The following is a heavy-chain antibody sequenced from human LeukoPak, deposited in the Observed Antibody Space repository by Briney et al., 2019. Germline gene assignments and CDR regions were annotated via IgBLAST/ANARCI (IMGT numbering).Heavy chain of an antibody. CDR3: ARVRQLLFRGLDY. CDR2: ISYDGSNK. D-gene: IGHD2-2*01. Sequence: SGRSLRRSCAASGFTFSSYAMHWVRQAPGKGLVWGAVISYDGSNKYYADSVKGRFTISRDNSKNTLYLQMNSLRAEDTAVYYCARVRQLLFRGLDYWGQGTLVTVSS. J-gene: IGHJ4*02. CDR1: GFTFSSYA. V-gene: IGHV3-30*04.